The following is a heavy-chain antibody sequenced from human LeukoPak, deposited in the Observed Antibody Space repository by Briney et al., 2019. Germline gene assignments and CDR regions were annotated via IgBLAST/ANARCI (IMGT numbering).Heavy chain of an antibody. CDR1: GYSFTSYW. Sequence: GESLKISCKGSGYSFTSYWIGWVRQMPGKGLGWMGIIYPGDSDTRYSPSFQGQVTISADKSISTAYLQWSSLKASDTAMYYCARQGGYSYGPNYYFDYWGQGTLVTVSS. V-gene: IGHV5-51*01. J-gene: IGHJ4*02. D-gene: IGHD5-18*01. CDR3: ARQGGYSYGPNYYFDY. CDR2: IYPGDSDT.